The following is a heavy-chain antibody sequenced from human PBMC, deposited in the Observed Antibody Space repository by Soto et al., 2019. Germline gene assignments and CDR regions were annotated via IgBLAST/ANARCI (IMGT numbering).Heavy chain of an antibody. J-gene: IGHJ4*02. D-gene: IGHD5-12*01. CDR2: IIPLFGSA. Sequence: QVQVVQSGAEVKKPGSSVKVSCKPSGGSFSSYDINWVRQAPGHGIEWVGGIIPLFGSANYAQKFLDGVTITADASKSTAFMEVSSLTSEDTAGYYCSTAVLDGYNYGDYFDSWGQGTLVTVSS. CDR1: GGSFSSYD. CDR3: STAVLDGYNYGDYFDS. V-gene: IGHV1-69*12.